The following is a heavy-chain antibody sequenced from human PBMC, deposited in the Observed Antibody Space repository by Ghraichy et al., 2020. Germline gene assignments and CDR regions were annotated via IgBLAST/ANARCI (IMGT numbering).Heavy chain of an antibody. D-gene: IGHD4-17*01. Sequence: GSLRLSCAVYGGSFSGYYWSWIRQPPGKGLEWIGEINHSGSTNYNPSLKSRVTISVDTSKNQFSLKLSSVTAADTAVYYCARYDYGADAFDIWGQGTMVTVSS. CDR1: GGSFSGYY. CDR2: INHSGST. J-gene: IGHJ3*02. CDR3: ARYDYGADAFDI. V-gene: IGHV4-34*01.